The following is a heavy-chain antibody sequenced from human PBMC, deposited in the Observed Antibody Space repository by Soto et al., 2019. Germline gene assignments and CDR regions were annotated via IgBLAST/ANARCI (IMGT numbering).Heavy chain of an antibody. D-gene: IGHD2-15*01. V-gene: IGHV1-18*01. CDR3: ARVSRGHSGSRTVVDY. CDR1: GYTFTSYG. Sequence: ASVKVSCKASGYTFTSYGISWVRQAPGQGLEWMGWISAYNGNTNYAQKLQGRVTMTTDTSTSTAYMELRSLRSDDTAVYYCARVSRGHSGSRTVVDYWGQGTLVTVSS. CDR2: ISAYNGNT. J-gene: IGHJ4*02.